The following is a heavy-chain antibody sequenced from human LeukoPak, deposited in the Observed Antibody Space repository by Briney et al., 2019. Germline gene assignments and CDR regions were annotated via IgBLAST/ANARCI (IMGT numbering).Heavy chain of an antibody. CDR2: FDPEDGET. Sequence: ASVKVSCRASGGTFSSYAISWVRQAPGQGLEWMGGFDPEDGETIYAQKFQGRVTMTEGTSTDTAYMELSSLRSEDTAVYYCATDSVVGATTLSYWGQGTLVTVSS. V-gene: IGHV1-24*01. CDR3: ATDSVVGATTLSY. D-gene: IGHD1-26*01. J-gene: IGHJ4*02. CDR1: GGTFSSYA.